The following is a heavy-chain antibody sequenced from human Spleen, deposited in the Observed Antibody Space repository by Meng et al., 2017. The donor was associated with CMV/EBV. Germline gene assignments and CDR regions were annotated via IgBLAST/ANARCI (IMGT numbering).Heavy chain of an antibody. V-gene: IGHV4-34*01. CDR2: INHSGST. CDR1: GGSFSGYY. D-gene: IGHD2-2*01. J-gene: IGHJ4*02. Sequence: SETLSLTCAVYGGSFSGYYWSWIRQPPGKGLEWIGEINHSGSTNYNPSLKSRVTISVDTSKNQFSLKLTSVTTADTAMYYCARGSLGYCTSTSCLADSWGQGTLVTVSS. CDR3: ARGSLGYCTSTSCLADS.